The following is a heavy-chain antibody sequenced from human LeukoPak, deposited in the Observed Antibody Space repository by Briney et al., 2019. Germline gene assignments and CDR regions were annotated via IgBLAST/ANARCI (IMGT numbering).Heavy chain of an antibody. V-gene: IGHV4-59*08. J-gene: IGHJ4*02. CDR3: ARHQSFGDYALDY. CDR1: GGSINNYY. CDR2: IYYSGTT. D-gene: IGHD4-17*01. Sequence: SETLSLTCTVSGGSINNYYWSWIRQPPGRGLEWIGYIYYSGTTNSNPSLRSRLALSVDTSKNQFSLRLTSVTAADTAVYYCARHQSFGDYALDYWGQGTLVTVS.